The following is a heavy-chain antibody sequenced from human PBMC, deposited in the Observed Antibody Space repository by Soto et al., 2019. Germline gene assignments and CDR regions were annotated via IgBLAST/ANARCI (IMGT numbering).Heavy chain of an antibody. CDR2: ISAYNGNT. J-gene: IGHJ4*02. D-gene: IGHD3-3*01. CDR1: GCAFTSYG. Sequence: GASVRVSCKASGCAFTSYGISWVRQAPVQVLEWMGWISAYNGNTNYAQKLQGRVTMTTDTSTSTAYMELRSLRSDDTAVYYCARVQHDFWRGYYGPFDYWGQGTIVTVSS. CDR3: ARVQHDFWRGYYGPFDY. V-gene: IGHV1-18*01.